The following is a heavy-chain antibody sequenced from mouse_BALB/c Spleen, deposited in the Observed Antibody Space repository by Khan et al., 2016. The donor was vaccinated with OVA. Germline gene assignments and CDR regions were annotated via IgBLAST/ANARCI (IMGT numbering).Heavy chain of an antibody. J-gene: IGHJ2*02. CDR3: ARVYGGDFDY. CDR1: GYSITSDYA. D-gene: IGHD1-1*01. V-gene: IGHV3-2*02. Sequence: EVQLVESGPGLVKPSQSLSLTCTVTGYSITSDYAWNWIRQFPGNKLEWMGFISYSGNTKYNPSLKSRFSITRDTSKNQFFLQLNSVTTEDTATXYCARVYGGDFDYWGQGTSLTVSS. CDR2: ISYSGNT.